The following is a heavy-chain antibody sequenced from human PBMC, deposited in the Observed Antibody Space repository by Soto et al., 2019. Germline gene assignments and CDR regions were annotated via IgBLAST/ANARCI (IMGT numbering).Heavy chain of an antibody. J-gene: IGHJ4*02. D-gene: IGHD2-2*01. CDR3: ARDCSSTSCSFDY. V-gene: IGHV1-69*06. CDR1: GGTFSSYA. Sequence: GASVKVSCKASGGTFSSYAISWVRQAPGQGLEWMGGIIPIFGTANYAQKFQGRVTITADKSTSTAYMELSSLRSEDTAVYYCARDCSSTSCSFDYWGQGTLVTVSS. CDR2: IIPIFGTA.